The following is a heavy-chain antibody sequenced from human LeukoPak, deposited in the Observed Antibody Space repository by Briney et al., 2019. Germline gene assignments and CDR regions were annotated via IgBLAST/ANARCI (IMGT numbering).Heavy chain of an antibody. D-gene: IGHD4-17*01. V-gene: IGHV4-34*01. J-gene: IGHJ5*02. Sequence: SETLSLTCAVYGGSFSGYYWSWIRQPPGKGLEWIGEINHSGSTNYNPSLKSRVTISVDTSKNQFSLKLSSVTAADSAVYYCARDRTTVTGNWFDPWGQGTLVTVSS. CDR2: INHSGST. CDR3: ARDRTTVTGNWFDP. CDR1: GGSFSGYY.